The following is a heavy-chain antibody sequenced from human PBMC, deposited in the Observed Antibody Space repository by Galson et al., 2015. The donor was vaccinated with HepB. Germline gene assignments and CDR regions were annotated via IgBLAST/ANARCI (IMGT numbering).Heavy chain of an antibody. J-gene: IGHJ6*03. CDR3: ARAVGVVIRKEYYYYYMDV. CDR2: IIPIFGTA. Sequence: SVKVSCKASGGTFSSYAISCVRQAPGQGLEWMGGIIPIFGTANYAQKFQGRVTITAYESTSTAYMELSSLRSEDTAVYYCARAVGVVIRKEYYYYYMDVWGKGTTVTVSS. V-gene: IGHV1-69*13. D-gene: IGHD3-3*01. CDR1: GGTFSSYA.